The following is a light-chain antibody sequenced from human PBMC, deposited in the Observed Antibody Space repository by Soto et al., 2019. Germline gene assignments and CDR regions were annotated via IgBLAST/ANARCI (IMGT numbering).Light chain of an antibody. CDR1: SGDVGGYNY. Sequence: QSVLTQPPSVSGSPGQSVTISCSGTSGDVGGYNYVSWYQQHPGTAPKLVMYEVSERPSAVPDRFSGSKSGNTASLTVSGLQADDEADYYCSSYAGNNIVVFGGGTKVTVL. CDR3: SSYAGNNIVV. CDR2: EVS. V-gene: IGLV2-8*01. J-gene: IGLJ2*01.